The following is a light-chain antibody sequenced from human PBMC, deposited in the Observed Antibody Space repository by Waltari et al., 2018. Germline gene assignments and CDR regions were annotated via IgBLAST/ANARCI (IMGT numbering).Light chain of an antibody. Sequence: DIQMTQSPSSLSASVGDRVIITCRASQYVSTYLNWYQLKPVKAPELLIYAASTLQAGVPSRFSGSGSRTDFTLTISSLQPEDFATYYCEQTYDTPPTFGQGTRLEIK. J-gene: IGKJ2*01. CDR2: AAS. V-gene: IGKV1-39*01. CDR3: EQTYDTPPT. CDR1: QYVSTY.